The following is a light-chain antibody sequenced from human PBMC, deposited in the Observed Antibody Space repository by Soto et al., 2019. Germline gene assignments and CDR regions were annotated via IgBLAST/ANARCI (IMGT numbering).Light chain of an antibody. Sequence: QSALTQPPSASGSPGQSVTISCTGTSSDVGGYNYVSWYQQHPGKAPKVMIYDVSKRPSGVPGRFSGSRSGNTASLTVSGLQAEDEADYYCSSYAASNNLVFGGGTKVTVL. CDR1: SSDVGGYNY. J-gene: IGLJ2*01. CDR3: SSYAASNNLV. V-gene: IGLV2-8*01. CDR2: DVS.